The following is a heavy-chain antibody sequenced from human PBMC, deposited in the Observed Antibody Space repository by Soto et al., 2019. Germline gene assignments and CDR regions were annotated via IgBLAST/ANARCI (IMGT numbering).Heavy chain of an antibody. CDR2: IRNKANSYTT. V-gene: IGHV3-72*01. CDR1: GFTFSDHY. CDR3: VRVRLGAPTRYFDY. D-gene: IGHD1-20*01. Sequence: EVQLVESGGGLVQPGGSLRLSCAASGFTFSDHYMDWIRQAPGKGLEWVGRIRNKANSYTTDYAASVRXXFTISRXXXXXXXXXXXXXXXXXXXXVYHCVRVRLGAPTRYFDYWGQGTLVTVSS. J-gene: IGHJ4*02.